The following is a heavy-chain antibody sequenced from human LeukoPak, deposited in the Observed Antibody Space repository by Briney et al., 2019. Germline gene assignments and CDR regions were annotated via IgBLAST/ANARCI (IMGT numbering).Heavy chain of an antibody. CDR2: ISSTGDRT. J-gene: IGHJ4*02. D-gene: IGHD3-10*01. Sequence: QSGGSLRHSCAASGFTFSSYAMSWVRQAPGKGLEWVSAISSTGDRTYHADSVKGRFTIPRDNSKNTLYLQMDSLRAEDTAVYYCTIYYYGSGRRYFDDWGQGTLVTVSS. CDR3: TIYYYGSGRRYFDD. V-gene: IGHV3-23*01. CDR1: GFTFSSYA.